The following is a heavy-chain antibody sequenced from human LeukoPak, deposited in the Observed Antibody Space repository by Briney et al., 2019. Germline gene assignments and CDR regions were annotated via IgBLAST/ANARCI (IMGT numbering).Heavy chain of an antibody. CDR3: ARHPPHEDGDKRGFDF. V-gene: IGHV4-39*01. J-gene: IGHJ4*02. CDR2: ICHSGST. D-gene: IGHD5-24*01. CDR1: GGSISSRNYC. Sequence: SETLSLTCTVSGGSISSRNYCWGRFRQSPGKGLEWIAYICHSGSTYYNPSLKSRVTISVDTSKNHFSLMLTSVSAADTAVYHCARHPPHEDGDKRGFDFWGQGTLVTVSS.